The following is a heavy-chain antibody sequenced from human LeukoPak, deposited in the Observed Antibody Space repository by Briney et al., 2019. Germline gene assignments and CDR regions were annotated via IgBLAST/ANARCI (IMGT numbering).Heavy chain of an antibody. V-gene: IGHV1-69*13. D-gene: IGHD3-22*01. CDR1: GGTFSSYA. CDR2: IIPIFGTA. J-gene: IGHJ5*02. CDR3: AGYYYDSSGYFCWFDP. Sequence: SVKVSCKASGGTFSSYAISWVRQAPGQGLEWMGGIIPIFGTANYAQKFQGRVTITADESTSAAYMELSSLRSEDTAVYYCAGYYYDSSGYFCWFDPWGQGTLVTVSS.